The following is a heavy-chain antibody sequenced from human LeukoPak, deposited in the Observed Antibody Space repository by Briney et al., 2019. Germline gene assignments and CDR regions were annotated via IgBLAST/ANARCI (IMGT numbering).Heavy chain of an antibody. V-gene: IGHV3-21*01. CDR3: ASLHDIVVIPDATIDY. J-gene: IGHJ4*02. CDR2: ISSSSSYI. D-gene: IGHD2-2*01. CDR1: GFTFSSYS. Sequence: GGSLRLSCAASGFTFSSYSMNWVRQAPGKGLEWVSSISSSSSYIYYADSVKGRFTISRDNAKNSLYLQMNSLRADDTAVYYCASLHDIVVIPDATIDYWGQGTLVTVSS.